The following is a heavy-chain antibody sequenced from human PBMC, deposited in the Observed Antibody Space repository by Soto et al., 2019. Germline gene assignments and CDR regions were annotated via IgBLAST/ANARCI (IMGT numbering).Heavy chain of an antibody. CDR3: ASGGGGYSYGSLMYYFDY. CDR1: GYTFTSYG. J-gene: IGHJ4*02. D-gene: IGHD5-18*01. Sequence: QVQLVQSGAEVKKPGASVKVSCKASGYTFTSYGISWVRQAPGQGLEWMGWLSAYNGNTNYAQKLQGRVTMTTDTSTSTAYMELRSLRSDDTAVYYCASGGGGYSYGSLMYYFDYWGQGTLVTVSS. V-gene: IGHV1-18*01. CDR2: LSAYNGNT.